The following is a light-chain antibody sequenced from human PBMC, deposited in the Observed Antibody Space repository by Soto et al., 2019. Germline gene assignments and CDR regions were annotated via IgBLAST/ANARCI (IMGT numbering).Light chain of an antibody. CDR2: AAS. J-gene: IGKJ4*01. CDR1: QRISYW. Sequence: DIQMTQSPSSASASVADRDNIICRASQRISYWLAWYQQKPGRAPELLISAASNLQSGVPSRFSGSGSGTDFTLTISSLQPEDFATYYCQQANSFPLTFGGGT. CDR3: QQANSFPLT. V-gene: IGKV1-12*01.